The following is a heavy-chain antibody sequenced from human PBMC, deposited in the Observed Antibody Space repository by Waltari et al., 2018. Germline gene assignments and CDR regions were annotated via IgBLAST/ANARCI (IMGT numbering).Heavy chain of an antibody. J-gene: IGHJ4*02. V-gene: IGHV3-30*02. D-gene: IGHD3-3*01. CDR1: GFTFSSYG. CDR2: IRYDGSNK. CDR3: AKDLRFLEWLPAGLDY. Sequence: VQLVESGGGVVQPGGSLELSCAASGFTFSSYGMQWVRQAPGKGLEWVAFIRYDGSNKYYADSVKGRFTISRDNSKNTLYLQMNSLRAEDTAVYYCAKDLRFLEWLPAGLDYWGQGTLVTVSS.